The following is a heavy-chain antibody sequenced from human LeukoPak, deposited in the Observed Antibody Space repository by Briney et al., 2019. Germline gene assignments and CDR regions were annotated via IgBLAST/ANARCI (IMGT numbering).Heavy chain of an antibody. Sequence: GGSLRLSCVASKFTFGNYAMNWVRQAPGKGLEWVSTISSGGGDTYYAGSVKGRFTISRDNSKNTLFLRMNSLRAEDTAVYYCAKAEGATLFCYGVDVWGQGTTVTVSS. CDR3: AKAEGATLFCYGVDV. CDR1: KFTFGNYA. CDR2: ISSGGGDT. J-gene: IGHJ6*02. V-gene: IGHV3-23*01.